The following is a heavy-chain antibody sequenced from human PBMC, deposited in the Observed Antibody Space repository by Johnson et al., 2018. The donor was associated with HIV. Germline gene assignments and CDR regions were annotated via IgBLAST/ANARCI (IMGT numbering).Heavy chain of an antibody. CDR2: IYSGGST. V-gene: IGHV3-NL1*01. CDR1: GFTFSSYA. Sequence: QVQLVESGGGVVQPGRSLRLSCAASGFTFSSYAMHWVRQAPGKGLEWVSIIYSGGSTYYADSVKGRFTISRDNSTNTLYLQMNSLRAEDTSVYYCAVGGSYYTFDMWGQGTMVTVSS. J-gene: IGHJ3*02. D-gene: IGHD1-26*01. CDR3: AVGGSYYTFDM.